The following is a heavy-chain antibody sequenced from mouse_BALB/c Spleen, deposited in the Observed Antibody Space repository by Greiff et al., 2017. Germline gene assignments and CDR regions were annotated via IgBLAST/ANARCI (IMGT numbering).Heavy chain of an antibody. J-gene: IGHJ2*01. D-gene: IGHD2-14*01. CDR3: ARDRYHFFDY. CDR1: GFTFSSFG. CDR2: ISSGSSTI. V-gene: IGHV5-17*02. Sequence: EVKLVESGGGLVQPGGSRKLSCAASGFTFSSFGMHWVRQAPEKGLEWVAYISSGSSTIYYADTVKGRFTISRDNPKNTLFLQMTSLRSEDTAMYYCARDRYHFFDYWGQGTTLTVSS.